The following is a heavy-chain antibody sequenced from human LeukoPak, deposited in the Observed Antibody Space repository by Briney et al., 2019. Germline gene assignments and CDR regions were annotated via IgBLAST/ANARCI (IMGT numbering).Heavy chain of an antibody. CDR2: IYYSGST. J-gene: IGHJ6*03. D-gene: IGHD2-15*01. Sequence: SETLSLTCTVSGGSISSSSYYWGWIRQPPGKVLEWIGSIYYSGSTYYNPSLKSRVTISVDTSKNQFSLKLSSVTAADTAVYYCAREHCSGGSCYSIYYYYYMDVWGKGTTVTVSS. CDR3: AREHCSGGSCYSIYYYYYMDV. V-gene: IGHV4-39*07. CDR1: GGSISSSSYY.